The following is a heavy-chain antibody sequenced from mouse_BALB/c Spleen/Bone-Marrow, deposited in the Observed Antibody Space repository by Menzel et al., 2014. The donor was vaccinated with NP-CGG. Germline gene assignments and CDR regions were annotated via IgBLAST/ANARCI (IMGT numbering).Heavy chain of an antibody. CDR1: GFNIKDTY. V-gene: IGHV14-3*02. J-gene: IGHJ2*01. Sequence: VQLQQSGAELVKPGASVRLSCTASGFNIKDTYMDWVKQRPEQGLEWIGRIDPANGNTKYDPKFQGKATITADTSSNTAYLQLSSLTPEDTAVYYCARYRLGTYFDYWGQGTTLTVSS. CDR3: ARYRLGTYFDY. D-gene: IGHD2-14*01. CDR2: IDPANGNT.